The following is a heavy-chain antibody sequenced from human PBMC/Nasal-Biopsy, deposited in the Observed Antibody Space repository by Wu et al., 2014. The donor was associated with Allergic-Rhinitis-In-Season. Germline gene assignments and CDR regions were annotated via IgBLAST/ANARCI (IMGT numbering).Heavy chain of an antibody. J-gene: IGHJ4*02. CDR1: GGSFSGYY. CDR3: ARGVSGGLPNY. Sequence: TLSLTCAVYGGSFSGYYWSWIRQPPGKGLEWIGEINQSGSTNYNPSLKSRVTISVDTSKQQFSLKLSSVTAADTAIYYCARGVSGGLPNYWGQGTLVSVSS. V-gene: IGHV4-34*01. D-gene: IGHD2-21*01. CDR2: INQSGST.